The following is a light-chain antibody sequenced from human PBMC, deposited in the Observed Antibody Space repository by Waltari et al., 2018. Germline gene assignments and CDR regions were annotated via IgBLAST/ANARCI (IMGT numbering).Light chain of an antibody. J-gene: IGLJ3*02. Sequence: QSVLTQPPSLSAAPGQTVTISCSGSSSNIGSNYVSWYQQLPGTAPKPPTYDKGERPTGIPDRFSGSTSGTSATLAITGLQTGDEAHYYCGTWDDSLSAGMFGGGTKLTV. CDR1: SSNIGSNY. V-gene: IGLV1-51*01. CDR2: DKG. CDR3: GTWDDSLSAGM.